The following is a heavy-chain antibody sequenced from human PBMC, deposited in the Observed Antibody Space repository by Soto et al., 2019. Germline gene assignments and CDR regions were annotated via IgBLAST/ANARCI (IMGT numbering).Heavy chain of an antibody. J-gene: IGHJ4*02. V-gene: IGHV4-59*01. CDR2: IYYSGST. CDR3: ARRYGGNFDY. D-gene: IGHD3-16*01. Sequence: SETLSLTCSVSGGSISSYYWSWIRQPPGKGLEWIGYIYYSGSTNYNPSLKSRVTISVDTSKNQFSLKLSSVTAADTAVYYCARRYGGNFDYWGQGTLVTVS. CDR1: GGSISSYY.